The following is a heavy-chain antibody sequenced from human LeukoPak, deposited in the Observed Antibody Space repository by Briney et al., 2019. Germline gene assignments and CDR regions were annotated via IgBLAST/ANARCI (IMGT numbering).Heavy chain of an antibody. V-gene: IGHV1-8*01. CDR1: GYTFTSYD. CDR2: MNPNSGNT. Sequence: ASVKVSCKASGYTFTSYDINWVRQATGQGLEWMGWMNPNSGNTGYAQKFQGRVTMTTDTSTSTAYMELRSLRSDDTAVYYCARDPTSSSWYGGDYWGQGTLVTVSS. D-gene: IGHD6-13*01. CDR3: ARDPTSSSWYGGDY. J-gene: IGHJ4*02.